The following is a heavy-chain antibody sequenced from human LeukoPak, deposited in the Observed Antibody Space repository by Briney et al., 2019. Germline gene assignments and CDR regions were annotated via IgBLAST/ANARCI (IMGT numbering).Heavy chain of an antibody. CDR1: GGSISSYY. J-gene: IGHJ5*02. CDR2: IYYSGST. Sequence: SETLSLTCTVSGGSISSYYWSWIRQPPGKGLEWIGYIYYSGSTNYNPSLKSRVTISVDTSKNQFSLKLSSVTAADTAVYYCARGGNSSGWYGDNWFDPWGQGTLVTVSS. D-gene: IGHD6-19*01. V-gene: IGHV4-59*08. CDR3: ARGGNSSGWYGDNWFDP.